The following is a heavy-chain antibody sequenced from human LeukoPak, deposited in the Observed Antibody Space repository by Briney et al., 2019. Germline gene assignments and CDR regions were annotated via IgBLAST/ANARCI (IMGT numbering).Heavy chain of an antibody. CDR2: ISVYNGNT. CDR3: VREVHDRGGYFGQ. Sequence: GASVKVSCKTSDDTFTTYGISRMRQAPGQGRQYMGWISVYNGNTNYAQKLQGRVTVTTDRSTITTFMELRSLTSDDTAIYYCVREVHDRGGYFGQWGQGTLVTVSS. V-gene: IGHV1-18*01. CDR1: DDTFTTYG. J-gene: IGHJ4*02. D-gene: IGHD3-10*01.